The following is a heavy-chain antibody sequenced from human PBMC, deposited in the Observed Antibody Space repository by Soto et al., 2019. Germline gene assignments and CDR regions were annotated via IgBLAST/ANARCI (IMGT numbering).Heavy chain of an antibody. V-gene: IGHV4-59*01. Sequence: SETLSLTCTVSGGSISSYYWSWIRQPPGKGLEWIGYIYYSGSTNYNPSLKSRVTISVDTSKNQFSLKLSSVTAADTAVYYCARFGTPCSGGSCYSGGPYYYYYYMDVWGKGTTVTVSS. CDR1: GGSISSYY. CDR2: IYYSGST. D-gene: IGHD2-15*01. CDR3: ARFGTPCSGGSCYSGGPYYYYYYMDV. J-gene: IGHJ6*03.